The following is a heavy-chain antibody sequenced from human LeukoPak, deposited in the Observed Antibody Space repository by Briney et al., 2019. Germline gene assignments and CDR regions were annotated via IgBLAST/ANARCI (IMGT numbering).Heavy chain of an antibody. V-gene: IGHV3-73*01. CDR1: GFTFSGSA. CDR3: TRQLPGIAVAGHYYYYGMDV. Sequence: GGSLRLSCAASGFTFSGSAMHWVRQASGKGLEWVGRIRSKANSYATAYAASVKGRFTISRDDSRNTAYLQMNSLKTEDTAVYYCTRQLPGIAVAGHYYYYGMDVWGQGTTVTVSS. J-gene: IGHJ6*02. CDR2: IRSKANSYAT. D-gene: IGHD6-19*01.